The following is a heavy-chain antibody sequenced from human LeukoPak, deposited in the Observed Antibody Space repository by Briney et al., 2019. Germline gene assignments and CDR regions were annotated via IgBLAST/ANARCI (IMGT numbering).Heavy chain of an antibody. CDR2: ISRSSDYK. V-gene: IGHV3-11*03. CDR3: AGPTCLRGAYCSTNF. J-gene: IGHJ4*02. CDR1: GFAFGDYH. D-gene: IGHD2-2*01. Sequence: PGGSLGLSCAASGFAFGDYHMSWIRQAPGKGLEWVSYISRSSDYKDFADSVRGRFTVSRDNAKNSMYLQMSSMRAEDTAVYYCAGPTCLRGAYCSTNFWGQGTLVTVSS.